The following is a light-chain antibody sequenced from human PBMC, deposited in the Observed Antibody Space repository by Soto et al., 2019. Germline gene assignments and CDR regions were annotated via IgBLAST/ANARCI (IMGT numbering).Light chain of an antibody. CDR2: GAS. J-gene: IGKJ5*01. Sequence: EIVLTQSPGTLSLSPGERATLSCRASQSVSSDLAWYQHKPGQAPRLLIYGASTRATDIPDRFSGSGSGTEFTLTISSLQPEDFATYYCQQHGQWPITFGQGTRLEIK. CDR1: QSVSSD. V-gene: IGKV3D-15*01. CDR3: QQHGQWPIT.